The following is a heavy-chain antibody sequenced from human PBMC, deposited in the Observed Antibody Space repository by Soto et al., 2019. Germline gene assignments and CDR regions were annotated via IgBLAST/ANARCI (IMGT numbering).Heavy chain of an antibody. CDR1: GGSISSSNW. CDR3: AGEGAVAGSGAFES. D-gene: IGHD6-19*01. CDR2: IYHSGST. Sequence: SETLSLTCAVSGGSISSSNWWSWVRQPPGKGLEWIGEIYHSGSTNYNPSLKSRVTISVDKSKNQFSLKLSSVTAADTAVYYCAGEGAVAGSGAFESWGQGTMVAVSS. V-gene: IGHV4-4*02. J-gene: IGHJ3*02.